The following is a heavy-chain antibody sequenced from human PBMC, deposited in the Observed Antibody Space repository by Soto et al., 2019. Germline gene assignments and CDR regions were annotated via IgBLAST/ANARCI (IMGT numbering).Heavy chain of an antibody. CDR1: GGTFSSYA. D-gene: IGHD3-22*01. J-gene: IGHJ3*02. CDR2: IIPIFGTA. CDR3: ARDLPYYYDSSGPTGI. Sequence: SVKVSCKASGGTFSSYAISWVRQAPGQGLEWMGGIIPIFGTANYAQKFQGRVTITADESTSTAYMELSSLRSEDTAVYYCARDLPYYYDSSGPTGIWGQGTMVTVSS. V-gene: IGHV1-69*13.